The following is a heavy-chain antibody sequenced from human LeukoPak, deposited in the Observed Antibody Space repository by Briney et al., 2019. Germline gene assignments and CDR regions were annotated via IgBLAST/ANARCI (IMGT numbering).Heavy chain of an antibody. CDR2: TYYRSKWYN. CDR1: GDSVSSNSAA. CDR3: ARDAPVALIFDY. J-gene: IGHJ4*02. D-gene: IGHD2-15*01. Sequence: SQTLSLTCAISGDSVSSNSAAWNWIRQSPSRGLEWLGRTYYRSKWYNDYAVSVKSRITINPDTSKNQFSLKLSSVTAADTAVYYCARDAPVALIFDYWGQGTLVTVSS. V-gene: IGHV6-1*01.